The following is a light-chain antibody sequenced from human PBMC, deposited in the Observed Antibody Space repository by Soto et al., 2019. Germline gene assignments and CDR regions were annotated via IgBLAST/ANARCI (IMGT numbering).Light chain of an antibody. CDR1: SGHSSYA. V-gene: IGLV4-69*01. J-gene: IGLJ3*02. CDR2: LNSDDSH. CDR3: QTWGTGIWV. Sequence: QPVLTQSPFASASLGASVKLTCTLSSGHSSYAIAWHQQQPEKGPRYLMKLNSDDSHSKGDGIPDRFSGSSSGAERYLTISSLQSEDEADYYCQTWGTGIWVFGGGTKLTVL.